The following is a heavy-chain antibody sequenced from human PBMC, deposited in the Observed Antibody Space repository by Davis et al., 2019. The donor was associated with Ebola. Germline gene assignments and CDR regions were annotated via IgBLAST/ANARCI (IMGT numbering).Heavy chain of an antibody. Sequence: GSLRLSCTVSGGSISSYYWSWIRQPPGKGLEWIGEINHSGSTNYNPSLKSRVTISVDTSKNQFSLKLSSVTAADTAVYYCARAPWSSGWYWYWGQGTLVTVSS. V-gene: IGHV4-34*01. CDR2: INHSGST. D-gene: IGHD6-19*01. CDR1: GGSISSYY. J-gene: IGHJ4*02. CDR3: ARAPWSSGWYWY.